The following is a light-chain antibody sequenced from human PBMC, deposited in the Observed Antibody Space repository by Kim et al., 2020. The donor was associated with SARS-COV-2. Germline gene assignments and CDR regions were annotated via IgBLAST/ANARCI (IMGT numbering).Light chain of an antibody. CDR1: RDIRNH. CDR3: QEYDDLFA. J-gene: IGKJ4*01. V-gene: IGKV1-33*01. CDR2: DAS. Sequence: YASVGDRVTITCQASRDIRNHLNWYQHIPGKAPSLLIYDASNLETGVSSRFSGTGSGTDFTLTISSLQPEDVGAYYCQEYDDLFAFGGGTKVDIK.